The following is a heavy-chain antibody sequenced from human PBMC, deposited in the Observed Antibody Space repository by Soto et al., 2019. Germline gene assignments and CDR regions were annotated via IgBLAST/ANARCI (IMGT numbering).Heavy chain of an antibody. D-gene: IGHD3-22*01. Sequence: DSVKVSCKASGYTFTSYYIHWLRQSPGQGLEWMGWINPITGGTNYAPKFQGRVTMTRDTSITTAYMELSRLRSDDTAVYYCARNYYDSSDRDYLDYWGQGTPVTVSS. CDR3: ARNYYDSSDRDYLDY. CDR1: GYTFTSYY. V-gene: IGHV1-2*02. CDR2: INPITGGT. J-gene: IGHJ4*02.